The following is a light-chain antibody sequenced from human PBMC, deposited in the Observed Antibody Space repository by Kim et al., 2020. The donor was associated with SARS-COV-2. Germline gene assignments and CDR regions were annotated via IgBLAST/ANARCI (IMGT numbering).Light chain of an antibody. CDR3: QQYDSYPFT. CDR2: DGS. J-gene: IGKJ2*01. Sequence: DIQMTQSPSTLSAYVGDSVTITCRASQSISSRLAWHQQKSGKAPELLIFDGSTLAGGVPSRFSGSASGTEFILTISNLQPDDFATYYCQQYDSYPFTFGQWTKLEI. CDR1: QSISSR. V-gene: IGKV1-5*01.